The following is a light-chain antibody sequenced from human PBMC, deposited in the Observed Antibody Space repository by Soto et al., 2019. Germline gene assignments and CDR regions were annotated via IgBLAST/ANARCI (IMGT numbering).Light chain of an antibody. J-gene: IGKJ1*01. Sequence: DIQVTQSPSSLSASVGDSVTITCRTSQSISTYFTWYQQTPGKSPKLLIHGASSLQSGVTSRFSGGGFGTDFTLTINGLQPEDFATYYCQQSYGVPRTFGQGTRVEIK. V-gene: IGKV1-39*01. CDR2: GAS. CDR3: QQSYGVPRT. CDR1: QSISTY.